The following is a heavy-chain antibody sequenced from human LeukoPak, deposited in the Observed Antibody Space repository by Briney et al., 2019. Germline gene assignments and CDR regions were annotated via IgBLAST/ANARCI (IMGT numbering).Heavy chain of an antibody. J-gene: IGHJ4*02. D-gene: IGHD5-12*01. CDR2: IYHSGST. Sequence: SETLSLTCTVSGYSISSGYYWGWIRQPPGKGLEWIGSIYHSGSTYYNPSLKSRVTISVDTSKNQFSLKLSSVTAADTAVYYCVRGYDYDYWGQGTLVTVSS. V-gene: IGHV4-38-2*02. CDR3: VRGYDYDY. CDR1: GYSISSGYY.